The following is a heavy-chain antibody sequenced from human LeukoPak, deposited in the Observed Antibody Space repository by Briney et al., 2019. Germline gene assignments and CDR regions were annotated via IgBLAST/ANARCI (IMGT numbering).Heavy chain of an antibody. CDR1: GLTVDNNY. J-gene: IGHJ4*02. CDR3: MTAAGYNFGQY. Sequence: GGSLRLSCAASGLTVDNNYMNWVRQAPGKGLEWVSALYIGGNTYYADSVRGRFTISRDNSKNTLYLQMNSLRAEDTAIYYCMTAAGYNFGQYWGQGTLVTVSS. CDR2: LYIGGNT. D-gene: IGHD5-18*01. V-gene: IGHV3-53*01.